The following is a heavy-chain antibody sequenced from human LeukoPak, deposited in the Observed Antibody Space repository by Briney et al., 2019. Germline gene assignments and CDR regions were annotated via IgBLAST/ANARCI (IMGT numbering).Heavy chain of an antibody. CDR1: GGSFSGYY. V-gene: IGHV4-34*01. J-gene: IGHJ4*02. D-gene: IGHD3-10*01. CDR2: INHSGST. CDR3: ASPGWVRGVPDY. Sequence: SSETLSLTCAVYGGSFSGYYWSWIRQPPGKGLEWIGEINHSGSTNYNPSLKSRVTISVDTSKAQFSLKLSSVPAADTAVYYCASPGWVRGVPDYWGQGTLVNVSS.